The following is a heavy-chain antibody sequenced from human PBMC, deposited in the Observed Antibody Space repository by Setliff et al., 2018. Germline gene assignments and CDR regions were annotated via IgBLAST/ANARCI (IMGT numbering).Heavy chain of an antibody. Sequence: GASVKVSCKAYGYTFSRNYITWVRQAPGRGLEWMGWISGYNGHTEYAQKLQGRVTMTTDTSTSTAYMELSSLRSEDTAVYYCATDYGDYGGDYWGQGTLVTVSS. J-gene: IGHJ4*02. CDR1: GYTFSRNY. CDR3: ATDYGDYGGDY. V-gene: IGHV1-18*01. CDR2: ISGYNGHT. D-gene: IGHD4-17*01.